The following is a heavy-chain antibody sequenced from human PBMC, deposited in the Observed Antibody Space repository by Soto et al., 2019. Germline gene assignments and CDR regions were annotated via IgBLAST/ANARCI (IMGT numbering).Heavy chain of an antibody. Sequence: GGSLRLSCAASGFTFSSYSMNWVRQAPGKGLEWVSSISSSSYIYYADSVKGRFTISRDNAKNSLYLQMNSLRAEDTAVYYCARYCSGGSCYHYYYYGMDVWGQGTTVTVSS. J-gene: IGHJ6*02. D-gene: IGHD2-15*01. V-gene: IGHV3-21*01. CDR2: ISSSSYI. CDR1: GFTFSSYS. CDR3: ARYCSGGSCYHYYYYGMDV.